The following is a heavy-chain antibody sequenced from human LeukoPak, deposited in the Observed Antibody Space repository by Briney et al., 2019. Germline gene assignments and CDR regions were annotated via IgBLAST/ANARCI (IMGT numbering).Heavy chain of an antibody. Sequence: GGSLRLSCAASGFTFSDYAMSWVRQAPGKGLEWVSAIGGSSDFIYCAEYVKGRFTISRDNSKEILYLQVNSLRAEDTAVYYCAKADGGWGVIIKDWGQGTLVTVSS. V-gene: IGHV3-23*01. D-gene: IGHD3-10*01. J-gene: IGHJ1*01. CDR1: GFTFSDYA. CDR3: AKADGGWGVIIKD. CDR2: IGGSSDFI.